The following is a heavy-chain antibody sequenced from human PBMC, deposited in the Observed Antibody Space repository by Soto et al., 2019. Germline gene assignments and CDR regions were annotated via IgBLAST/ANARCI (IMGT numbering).Heavy chain of an antibody. CDR2: IIPILGIA. V-gene: IGHV1-69*02. D-gene: IGHD6-19*01. CDR1: GGTFSSYT. J-gene: IGHJ3*02. CDR3: ASELYSSGWPDAFDI. Sequence: SVKVSSKASGGTFSSYTISWVRQAPGQGLEWMGRIIPILGIANYAQKFQGRVTITADKSTSTAYMELSSLRSEDTAVYYCASELYSSGWPDAFDIWGQGTMVTVSS.